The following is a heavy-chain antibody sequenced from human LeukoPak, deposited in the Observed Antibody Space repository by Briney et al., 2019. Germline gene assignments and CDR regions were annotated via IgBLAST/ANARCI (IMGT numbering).Heavy chain of an antibody. CDR2: ISGSGTGT. V-gene: IGHV3-23*01. J-gene: IGHJ4*02. CDR1: GFTFSNYA. CDR3: AKDGAPRSAAISKDYFDY. Sequence: GGSLRLSCAASGFTFSNYAMSWVRQAPGKGLEWVSGISGSGTGTYYADSVKGRFTISRDNSKDTLYLQMNSLRAEDTAVYYCAKDGAPRSAAISKDYFDYWGQGTLVTVSS. D-gene: IGHD2-2*02.